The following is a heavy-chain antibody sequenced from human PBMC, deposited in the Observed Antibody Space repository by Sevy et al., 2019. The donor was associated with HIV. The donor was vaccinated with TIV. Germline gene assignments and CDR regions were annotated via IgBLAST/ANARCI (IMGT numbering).Heavy chain of an antibody. CDR3: ARKFGY. D-gene: IGHD3-10*01. CDR2: ISYDGSNK. CDR1: GFTFSSYG. V-gene: IGHV3-30*03. Sequence: GGSLRLSCAASGFTFSSYGMHWVRQAPGKGLEWVAVISYDGSNKYYADSVKGRFTISRDNSKNTLYLQMNSLRAEDTAVYYCARKFGYWGQGTLVTVSS. J-gene: IGHJ4*02.